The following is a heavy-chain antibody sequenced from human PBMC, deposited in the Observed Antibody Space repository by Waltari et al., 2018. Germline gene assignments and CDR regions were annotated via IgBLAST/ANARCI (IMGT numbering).Heavy chain of an antibody. V-gene: IGHV1-69*01. CDR3: ARDRGIQLWTYYYYGMDV. Sequence: QVQLVQSGAEVKKPGSSVKVSCKASGGTFSSYAISWVRQAPGQGLEWMGGIIPIFGTANYAQKCQGRGTSTADESTSTAYMELSSLRSEDTAVYYCARDRGIQLWTYYYYGMDVWGQGTTVTVSS. J-gene: IGHJ6*02. CDR2: IIPIFGTA. CDR1: GGTFSSYA. D-gene: IGHD5-18*01.